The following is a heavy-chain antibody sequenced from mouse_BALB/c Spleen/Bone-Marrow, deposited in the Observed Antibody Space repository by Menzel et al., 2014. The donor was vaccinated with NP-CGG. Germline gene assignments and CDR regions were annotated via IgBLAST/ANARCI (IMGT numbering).Heavy chain of an antibody. J-gene: IGHJ2*01. CDR2: IRNKANGHTT. Sequence: DVLLVESGGGLVQPGGFLRLSCATSGFTFTDHYMSWVRQPPGKALEWLGFIRNKANGHTTEYSASVKGRFTISRDNSQSIVYLQMNTLRAEDSATYYCARDYLYYFDYWGQGTTLTVSS. CDR3: ARDYLYYFDY. CDR1: GFTFTDHY. D-gene: IGHD2-1*01. V-gene: IGHV7-3*02.